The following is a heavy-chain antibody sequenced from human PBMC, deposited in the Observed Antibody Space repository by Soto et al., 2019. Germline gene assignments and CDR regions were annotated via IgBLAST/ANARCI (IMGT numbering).Heavy chain of an antibody. Sequence: GGSLRLSCAASGFTFSSNAMGWVGRAPGKGLEWVSAISGSGGSTYYADSVKGRFTISRDNSKNTLYLQMNSLRAEDTAVYYCACAYSSSSRGMDVWGQGTTVTVYS. CDR1: GFTFSSNA. J-gene: IGHJ6*02. CDR3: ACAYSSSSRGMDV. D-gene: IGHD6-6*01. V-gene: IGHV3-23*01. CDR2: ISGSGGST.